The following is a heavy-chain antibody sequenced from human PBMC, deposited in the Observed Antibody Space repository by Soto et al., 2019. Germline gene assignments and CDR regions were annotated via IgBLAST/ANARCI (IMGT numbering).Heavy chain of an antibody. CDR2: ISYDGSNK. CDR3: ARDEIRFSRAYGMDV. J-gene: IGHJ6*02. V-gene: IGHV3-30-3*01. D-gene: IGHD3-3*01. CDR1: GFTFSSYA. Sequence: QVQLVESGGGVVQPGRSLRLSCAASGFTFSSYAMHWVRQAPGKGLEWVAVISYDGSNKYYADSVKGRFTISRDNSKNTLYLQMNSLRAEDTAVYYCARDEIRFSRAYGMDVWGQGTTVTVFS.